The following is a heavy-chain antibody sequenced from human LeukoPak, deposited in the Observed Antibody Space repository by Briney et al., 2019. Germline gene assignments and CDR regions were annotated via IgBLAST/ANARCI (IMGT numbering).Heavy chain of an antibody. CDR3: ARDWAGYYGSGSGGDWFDP. Sequence: ASVKVSCKASGYTFTSYGISWVRQAPGQGLEWMGWISAYNGNTNYAQKLQGRVTMTTDTSTSTAYMELRSLRSDDTAVYYCARDWAGYYGSGSGGDWFDPWGQGTLVTVSS. J-gene: IGHJ5*02. V-gene: IGHV1-18*01. CDR2: ISAYNGNT. CDR1: GYTFTSYG. D-gene: IGHD3-10*01.